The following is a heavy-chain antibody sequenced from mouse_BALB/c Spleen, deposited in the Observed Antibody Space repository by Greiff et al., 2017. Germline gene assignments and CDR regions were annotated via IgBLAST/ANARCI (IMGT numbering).Heavy chain of an antibody. J-gene: IGHJ2*01. CDR3: ARNPPYN. V-gene: IGHV5-17*02. CDR1: GFTFSSFG. Sequence: EVKLMESGGGLVQPGGSRKLSCAASGFTFSSFGMHWVRQAPEKGLEWVAYISSGSSTIYYADTVKGRFTISRDNPKNTLFLQMTSLRSEDTAMYYCARNPPYNWGQGTTLTVSS. D-gene: IGHD2-10*01. CDR2: ISSGSSTI.